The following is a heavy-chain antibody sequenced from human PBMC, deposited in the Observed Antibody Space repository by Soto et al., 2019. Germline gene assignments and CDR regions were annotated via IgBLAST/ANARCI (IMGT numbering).Heavy chain of an antibody. V-gene: IGHV3-74*01. J-gene: IGHJ4*02. D-gene: IGHD5-12*01. CDR2: INSDGSSI. Sequence: EVHLVESGGGVVQPGGSLRLSCAASGFSFSTWMHWVRQAPGKGLVWLSRINSDGSSISYADSVKGRFFVSRDNAKNTLYLQISNLTAEDTAVYYCTRWASGYGNFDYWGQGVLLTVSS. CDR1: GFSFSTW. CDR3: TRWASGYGNFDY.